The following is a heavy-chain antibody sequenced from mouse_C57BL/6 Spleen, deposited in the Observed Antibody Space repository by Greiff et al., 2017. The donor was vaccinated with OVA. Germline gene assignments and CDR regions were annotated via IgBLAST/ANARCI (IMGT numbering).Heavy chain of an antibody. Sequence: VKLQQPGAELVKPGASVKMSCKASGYTFTSYWITWVKQRPGQGLEWIGDIYPGSGSTNYNEKFKSKATLTVDTSSSTAYMQLSSLTSEDSAVYYCASEYYGSSPHAMDYWGQGTSVTVSS. V-gene: IGHV1-55*01. CDR1: GYTFTSYW. D-gene: IGHD1-1*01. CDR2: IYPGSGST. J-gene: IGHJ4*01. CDR3: ASEYYGSSPHAMDY.